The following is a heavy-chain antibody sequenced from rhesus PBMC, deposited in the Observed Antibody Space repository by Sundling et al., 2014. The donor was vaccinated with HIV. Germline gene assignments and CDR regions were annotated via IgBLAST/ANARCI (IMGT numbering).Heavy chain of an antibody. V-gene: IGHV3-136*01. CDR1: GFTFSSYG. CDR3: TRGSGGWGDY. CDR2: ISSASSYI. D-gene: IGHD6-37*01. Sequence: EVQLVESGGGLVQPGGSLRLSCAASGFTFSSYGMSWVRQAPGKGLEWVSSISSASSYIYYADSVKGRFTISRDNAKNSLSLQMNSLRAEDTAVYYCTRGSGGWGDYWGQGVLVTVSS. J-gene: IGHJ4*01.